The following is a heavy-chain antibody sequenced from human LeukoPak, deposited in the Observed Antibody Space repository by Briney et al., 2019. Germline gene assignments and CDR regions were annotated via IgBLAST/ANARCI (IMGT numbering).Heavy chain of an antibody. J-gene: IGHJ4*02. Sequence: PGGSLRLSCAAFGFTFSSYAMNWVRQAPGKGLEWVSAISGSGGSTYYADSVKGRFTISRDNSRNTLYLQMNSLRAEDTAVFYCARASSSWSQIDYWGQGTVVTVFS. D-gene: IGHD6-13*01. V-gene: IGHV3-23*01. CDR3: ARASSSWSQIDY. CDR2: ISGSGGST. CDR1: GFTFSSYA.